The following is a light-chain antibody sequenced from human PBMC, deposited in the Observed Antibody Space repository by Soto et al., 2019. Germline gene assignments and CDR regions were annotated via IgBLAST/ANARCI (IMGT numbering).Light chain of an antibody. CDR3: QRYNTYPWT. V-gene: IGKV1-5*01. CDR2: AAS. CDR1: QSMSSW. J-gene: IGKJ1*01. Sequence: IQITQAPSSLSASVRDRLTITCRASQSMSSWLSWSQQKPGKAPKLLIYAASTLQSGVPSRFSGSGSGTEFTLTISSLQPDDFATYYCQRYNTYPWTFGQGTKADIK.